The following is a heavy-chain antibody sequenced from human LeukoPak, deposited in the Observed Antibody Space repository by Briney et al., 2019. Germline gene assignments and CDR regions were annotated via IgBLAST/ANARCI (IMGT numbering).Heavy chain of an antibody. Sequence: SGGSLRLSCAASGFTFSLYAMNWVRQAPGKGLEWVSYINDDSSDIHYAGSVRGRFTISRDDARKTPYLQLSSLRVEDTAVYYCARDTLQPGLIDSWGQGTLVTVSS. CDR1: GFTFSLYA. D-gene: IGHD2-15*01. CDR3: ARDTLQPGLIDS. V-gene: IGHV3-21*05. CDR2: INDDSSDI. J-gene: IGHJ4*02.